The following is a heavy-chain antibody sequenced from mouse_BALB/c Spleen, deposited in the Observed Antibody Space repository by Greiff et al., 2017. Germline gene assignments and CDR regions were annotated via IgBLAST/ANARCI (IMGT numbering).Heavy chain of an antibody. V-gene: IGHV2-6-7*01. CDR2: IWGDGST. Sequence: VKLMESGPGLVAPSQSLSITCTVSGFSLTGYGVNWVRQPPGKGLEWLGMIWGDGSTDYNSALKSRLSISKDNSKSQVFLKMNSLQTDDTARYYCARYDGYLLYAMDYWGQGTSVTVSS. J-gene: IGHJ4*01. CDR3: ARYDGYLLYAMDY. CDR1: GFSLTGYG. D-gene: IGHD2-3*01.